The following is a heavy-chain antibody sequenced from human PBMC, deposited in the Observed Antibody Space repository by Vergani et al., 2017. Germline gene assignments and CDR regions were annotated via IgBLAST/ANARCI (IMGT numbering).Heavy chain of an antibody. Sequence: QVQLQESGPGLVKPSQTLSLTCIVSGGSINSGGYFWSWIRQHPGKGLEWVGYISYTGSTTYNPSLKSRVIVSVDTTKNQFSLNLTSVTAADTAIYYCARAPVAGNCFDPWGQGTLVTVSS. J-gene: IGHJ5*02. CDR2: ISYTGST. CDR3: ARAPVAGNCFDP. V-gene: IGHV4-31*02. CDR1: GGSINSGGYF. D-gene: IGHD6-19*01.